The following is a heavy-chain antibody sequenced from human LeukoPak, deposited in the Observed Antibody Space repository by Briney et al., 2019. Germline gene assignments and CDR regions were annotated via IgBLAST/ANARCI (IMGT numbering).Heavy chain of an antibody. V-gene: IGHV3-23*01. Sequence: PGGSLRLSCAASGFTFSIYNMNWVRQAPGKGLEWVSAISGSGGSTYYADSVKGRFTISRDNSKNTLYLQMNSLRAEDTAVYYCAKEGVGGAAAGTIYYYYYGMDVWGQGTTVTVSS. J-gene: IGHJ6*02. D-gene: IGHD6-13*01. CDR2: ISGSGGST. CDR3: AKEGVGGAAAGTIYYYYYGMDV. CDR1: GFTFSIYN.